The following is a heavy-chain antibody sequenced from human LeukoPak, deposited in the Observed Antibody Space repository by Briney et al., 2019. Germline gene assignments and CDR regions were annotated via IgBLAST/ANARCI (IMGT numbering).Heavy chain of an antibody. D-gene: IGHD6-13*01. V-gene: IGHV3-21*01. CDR3: ARAPSTIAAHFDY. CDR2: ISIESSYI. J-gene: IGHJ4*02. Sequence: GGSLRLSCAASGFTFSAYSMNWVRQAPGKGLEWVSSISIESSYIYYVDSVKGRFTISRDNAKNSLYLKMNSLRAEDTAVYYCARAPSTIAAHFDYWGQGTLVTVSS. CDR1: GFTFSAYS.